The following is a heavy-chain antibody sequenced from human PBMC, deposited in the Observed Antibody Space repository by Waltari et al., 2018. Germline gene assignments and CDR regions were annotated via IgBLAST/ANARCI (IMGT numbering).Heavy chain of an antibody. CDR1: GFTFSSNW. CDR2: INTGGSTK. V-gene: IGHV3-74*01. Sequence: EVQLVESGGGLVQPGGSLRLSCAASGFTFSSNWMHWVRQAPGKGLVWVSRINTGGSTKNYADSVKGRFTISRDNAKNTVDLQINSLRAEDTAVYYCARGKKDGWYLDLWGRGSLVTVSS. J-gene: IGHJ2*01. CDR3: ARGKKDGWYLDL.